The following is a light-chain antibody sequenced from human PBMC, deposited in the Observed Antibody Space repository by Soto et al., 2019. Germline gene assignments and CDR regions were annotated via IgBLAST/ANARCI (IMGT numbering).Light chain of an antibody. V-gene: IGLV2-8*01. Sequence: QSALTQPPSASGSPGQSVAISCTGTSSDVGGYNYVSWYQQHPGKAPKRMIYEVNKRPSGVPDRFSGSKSGNTASLTVSGIQAEDEADYYCSSYAGSSNVFGTGTKVTV. CDR1: SSDVGGYNY. J-gene: IGLJ1*01. CDR3: SSYAGSSNV. CDR2: EVN.